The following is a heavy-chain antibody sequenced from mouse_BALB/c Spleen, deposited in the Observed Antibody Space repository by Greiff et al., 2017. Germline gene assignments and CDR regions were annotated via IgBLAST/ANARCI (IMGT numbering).Heavy chain of an antibody. CDR1: GYTFTSYW. Sequence: VQLQQSGAELAKPGASVKMSCKASGYTFTSYWMHWVKQRPGQGLEWIGYINPSTRYTEYNQKFKDKATLTADKSSSTAYMQLSSLTSEDSAVYYCARKEGNYFDYWGQGTTLTVSS. CDR3: ARKEGNYFDY. V-gene: IGHV1-7*01. J-gene: IGHJ2*01. CDR2: INPSTRYT.